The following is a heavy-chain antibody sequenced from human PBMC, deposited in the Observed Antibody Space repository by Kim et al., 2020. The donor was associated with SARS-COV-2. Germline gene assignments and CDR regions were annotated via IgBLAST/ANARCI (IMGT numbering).Heavy chain of an antibody. CDR3: ARVPIHNYDFWSGNQDY. V-gene: IGHV1-69*13. J-gene: IGHJ4*02. CDR2: IIPIFGTA. Sequence: SVKVSCKASGGTFSSYAISWVRQAPGQGLEWMGGIIPIFGTANYAQKFQGRVTITADESTSTAYMELSSLRSEDTAVYYCARVPIHNYDFWSGNQDYWGQGTLVTVSS. CDR1: GGTFSSYA. D-gene: IGHD3-3*01.